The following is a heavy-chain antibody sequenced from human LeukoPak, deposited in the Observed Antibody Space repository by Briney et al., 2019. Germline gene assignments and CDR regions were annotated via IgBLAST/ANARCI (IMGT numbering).Heavy chain of an antibody. V-gene: IGHV1-2*02. J-gene: IGHJ4*02. CDR1: GYTFTGYY. D-gene: IGHD3-22*01. CDR2: INPNSGGT. Sequence: ASVKVSCKASGYTFTGYYMHWVRQAPGQGLEWMGWINPNSGGTNYAQKFQGRVTMTRDTSISTACMELSRLRSDDTAVYYCARAYTYDSSGYPDYWGQGTLVTVSS. CDR3: ARAYTYDSSGYPDY.